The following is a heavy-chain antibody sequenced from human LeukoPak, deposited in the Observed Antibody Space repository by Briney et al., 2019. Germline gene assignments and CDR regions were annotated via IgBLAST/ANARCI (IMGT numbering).Heavy chain of an antibody. J-gene: IGHJ4*02. D-gene: IGHD5-18*01. CDR3: ARARGYSYANDY. CDR1: GGPIDSGGYY. CDR2: IYYTGRT. Sequence: PSETLSLTCTVSGGPIDSGGYYWGWIRQSPGKGLEWIGSIYYTGRTHYKPSLNSRVTISRDTSKNQFSLNLSSVTGADTAVYYCARARGYSYANDYWGQGTLVTVSS. V-gene: IGHV4-39*01.